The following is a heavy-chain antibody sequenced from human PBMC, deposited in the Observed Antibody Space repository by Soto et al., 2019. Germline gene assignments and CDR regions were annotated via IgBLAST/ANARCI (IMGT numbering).Heavy chain of an antibody. CDR3: SRSLNS. CDR1: GFTFSSSW. J-gene: IGHJ4*02. V-gene: IGHV3-7*01. Sequence: PVGSLRLSCAASGFTFSSSWMDWVRQAPGKGLEWVANINPDGRENHYVGSVEGRFTISRDNARNALYLQISSLTAEDSALYFCSRSLNSWGQGTRVTVS. CDR2: INPDGREN.